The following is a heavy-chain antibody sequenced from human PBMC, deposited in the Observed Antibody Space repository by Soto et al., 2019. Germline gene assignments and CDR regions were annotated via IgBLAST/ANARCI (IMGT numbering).Heavy chain of an antibody. CDR3: AKDIRRGPTKNYDFWSGPDY. Sequence: WGSLLLSCAASGFTFDEYAMPWVRQPPGKGLDWVSLISWDGSNRYYADSVHGRFTISRDNSKYSLYLEMNSLRPEDTVLYYCAKDIRRGPTKNYDFWSGPDYWAQGTLVTVS. J-gene: IGHJ4*02. CDR1: GFTFDEYA. V-gene: IGHV3-43D*04. D-gene: IGHD3-3*01. CDR2: ISWDGSNR.